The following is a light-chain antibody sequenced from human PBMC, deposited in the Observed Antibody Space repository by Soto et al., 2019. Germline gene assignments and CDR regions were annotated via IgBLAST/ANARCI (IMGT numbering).Light chain of an antibody. CDR3: PQRSNWPRT. CDR2: DAS. J-gene: IGKJ1*01. V-gene: IGKV3-11*01. CDR1: QSVSSY. Sequence: EIVFTQSPATLYLSPGERATLPCRASQSVSSYLAWYAQKPGQAPRLLIYDASNRATGIPARFSCSGAGTECTLTISSLEPEDVEVDYCPQRSNWPRTFGQGTKVDNK.